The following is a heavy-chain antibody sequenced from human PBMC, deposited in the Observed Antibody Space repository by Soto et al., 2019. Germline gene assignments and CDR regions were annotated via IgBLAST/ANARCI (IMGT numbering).Heavy chain of an antibody. Sequence: TGGSLRLSCAASGFTFSSYAMSWVRQAPGKGLEWVSAISGSGGSTYYADSVKGRFTISRDDSKNTLYLQMNSLRAEDTAVYYCAKDFQRFLEPPDAFDIWGQGTMVTVSS. CDR1: GFTFSSYA. J-gene: IGHJ3*02. CDR2: ISGSGGST. V-gene: IGHV3-23*01. D-gene: IGHD3-3*01. CDR3: AKDFQRFLEPPDAFDI.